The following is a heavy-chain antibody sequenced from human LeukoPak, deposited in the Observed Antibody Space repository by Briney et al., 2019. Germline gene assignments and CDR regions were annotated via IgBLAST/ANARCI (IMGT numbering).Heavy chain of an antibody. Sequence: GGSLRLSCAASGFTFSSYAMSWVRQAPGKGLEWVSAISGSGGSTYYADSVKGRFTISRDNSKNTLYLQMNSLRAEDTAVYYCARTQNPYYDFWSQNFYYGMDVWGQGTTVTVSS. CDR1: GFTFSSYA. CDR2: ISGSGGST. J-gene: IGHJ6*02. CDR3: ARTQNPYYDFWSQNFYYGMDV. V-gene: IGHV3-23*01. D-gene: IGHD3-3*01.